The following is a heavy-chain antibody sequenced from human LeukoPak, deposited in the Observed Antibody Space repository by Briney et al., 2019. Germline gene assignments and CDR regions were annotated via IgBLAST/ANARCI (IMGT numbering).Heavy chain of an antibody. D-gene: IGHD3-22*01. CDR3: AHIALWLLPHDY. CDR1: GVTFSSYT. V-gene: IGHV3-23*01. Sequence: PGGSLRLSCAASGVTFSSYTMSWVRQAPGKGLEWVSTISGSGTSTCYADSVKGRFTISRDDSKNTVFLQMNSLRAEDTAIYYCAHIALWLLPHDYWGQGTLVTVSS. CDR2: ISGSGTST. J-gene: IGHJ4*02.